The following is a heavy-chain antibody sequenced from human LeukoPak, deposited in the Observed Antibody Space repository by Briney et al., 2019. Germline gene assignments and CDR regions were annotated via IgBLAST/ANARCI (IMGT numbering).Heavy chain of an antibody. J-gene: IGHJ6*03. CDR1: GGSISSYY. CDR2: IYYSGIT. V-gene: IGHV4-59*12. Sequence: SETLSLTCTVSGGSISSYYWSWIRQPPGKGLEWIGYIYYSGITNYNPSLKTRVTILVDTSKNQFSLKLNSVTAADTAVYYCARGAGYSREVNYYYYMDVWGKGTTVTVSS. D-gene: IGHD1-26*01. CDR3: ARGAGYSREVNYYYYMDV.